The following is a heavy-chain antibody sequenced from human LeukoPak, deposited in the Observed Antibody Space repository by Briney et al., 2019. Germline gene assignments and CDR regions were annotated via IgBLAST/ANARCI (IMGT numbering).Heavy chain of an antibody. CDR3: ARGHIPSYSSSWYDYYFDY. Sequence: SETLSLTCTVSGGSISSSSYYWGWIRQPPGKGLEWIGSIYYSGSTYYNPSLKSRVTISVDTSKNQFSLKLSSVTAADTAVYYCARGHIPSYSSSWYDYYFDYWGQGTLVTVSS. V-gene: IGHV4-39*07. J-gene: IGHJ4*02. D-gene: IGHD6-13*01. CDR2: IYYSGST. CDR1: GGSISSSSYY.